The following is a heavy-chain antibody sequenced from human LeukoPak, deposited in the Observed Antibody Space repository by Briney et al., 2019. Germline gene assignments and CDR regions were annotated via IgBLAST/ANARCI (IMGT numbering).Heavy chain of an antibody. V-gene: IGHV6-1*01. D-gene: IGHD3-16*01. Sequence: SQTLSLTCAISGDSVSSNSAAWNWIRQSPSRGLEWLGRTYYRSKWYNDYAVSVKSRITINPDTSKNQFSLQLDSVTPEDTAVYYCARDGSQGLRWGYYFDYWGQGTLVTVSS. CDR3: ARDGSQGLRWGYYFDY. J-gene: IGHJ4*02. CDR2: TYYRSKWYN. CDR1: GDSVSSNSAA.